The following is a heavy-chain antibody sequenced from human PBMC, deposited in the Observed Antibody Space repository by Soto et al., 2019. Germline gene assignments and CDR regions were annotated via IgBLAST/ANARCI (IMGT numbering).Heavy chain of an antibody. D-gene: IGHD4-4*01. V-gene: IGHV1-69*06. CDR2: IVPIFGTV. CDR1: GGVFSTYV. CDR3: VREGSHHSRKSGPWFDP. J-gene: IGHJ5*02. Sequence: QVQLVQSVAEVKMPGSSVNVSCKTSGGVFSTYVITWVRQAPGHGLEWMGQIVPIFGTVKYAQKFQGRVTLTADKGTRTAYMELSGLRFAATAVYYCVREGSHHSRKSGPWFDPWGQGSLVSVSS.